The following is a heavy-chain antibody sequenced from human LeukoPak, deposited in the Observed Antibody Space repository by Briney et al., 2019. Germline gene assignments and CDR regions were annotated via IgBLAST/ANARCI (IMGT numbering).Heavy chain of an antibody. CDR1: GFNFNVFG. D-gene: IGHD1-26*01. CDR2: ISTSGDGT. V-gene: IGHV3-23*01. CDR3: AKNLLGSGAYSWYFDL. J-gene: IGHJ2*01. Sequence: SGGFLRLSCAASGFNFNVFGMHWVRQTPGKGLEWVSSISTSGDGTVYADSVKGRVTISRDNSKNTLYLQMNSLRAEDTAVYSCAKNLLGSGAYSWYFDLWGRGTLVIVSS.